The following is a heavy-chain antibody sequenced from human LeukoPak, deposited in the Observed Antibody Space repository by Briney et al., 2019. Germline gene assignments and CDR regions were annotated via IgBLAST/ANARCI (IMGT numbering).Heavy chain of an antibody. Sequence: TSETLSLTCAAYGGSFSGYYWSWICQPPGKGLEWIGEINHSGSTNYNPSLKSRVTISVDTSKNQFSLKLSSVTAADTAVYYCARGYYDILTGRGFDPWGQGTLVTVSS. V-gene: IGHV4-34*01. CDR2: INHSGST. D-gene: IGHD3-9*01. J-gene: IGHJ5*02. CDR3: ARGYYDILTGRGFDP. CDR1: GGSFSGYY.